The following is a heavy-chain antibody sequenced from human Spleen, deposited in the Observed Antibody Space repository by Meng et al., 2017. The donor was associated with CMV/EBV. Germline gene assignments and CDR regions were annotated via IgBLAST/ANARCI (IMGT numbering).Heavy chain of an antibody. J-gene: IGHJ6*02. CDR3: ASGADYYYYYGMDV. CDR2: INHSGST. Sequence: SETLSLTCAVNGGSFSGYYWSWIRQPPGQGLEWIGEINHSGSTNYNPSLKSRVTISVDTSKNQFSLKLSSVTAADTAVYYCASGADYYYYYGMDVWGQGTTVTVSS. CDR1: GGSFSGYY. V-gene: IGHV4-34*01.